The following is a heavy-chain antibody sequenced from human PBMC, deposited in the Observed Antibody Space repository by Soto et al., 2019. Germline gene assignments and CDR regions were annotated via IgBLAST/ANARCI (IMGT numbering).Heavy chain of an antibody. J-gene: IGHJ4*02. CDR1: GGTFSSYA. V-gene: IGHV1-69*13. CDR2: IIPIFGTA. Sequence: GASVKVSCKASGGTFSSYAINWVRQAPGQGLEWMGGIIPIFGTANYAQKFQGRVTITADESTSTAYMGLSSLRSEDTAVYYCARDIEYYYDSSGYYPAGYWGQGTLVTVSS. D-gene: IGHD3-22*01. CDR3: ARDIEYYYDSSGYYPAGY.